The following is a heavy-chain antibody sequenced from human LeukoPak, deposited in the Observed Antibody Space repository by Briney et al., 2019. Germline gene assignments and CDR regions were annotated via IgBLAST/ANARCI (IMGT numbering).Heavy chain of an antibody. Sequence: GGSLRLSCAASGFTFRSYGMHWVRQAPGKGLEWVAFIRYDGSDKYYADSVKGRFTISRDNSKNPLYLQMNSLRAEDTAVYYCPKDSREVGAPSEIDYWGQGTLVPVPS. CDR1: GFTFRSYG. D-gene: IGHD1-26*01. J-gene: IGHJ4*02. CDR3: PKDSREVGAPSEIDY. CDR2: IRYDGSDK. V-gene: IGHV3-30*02.